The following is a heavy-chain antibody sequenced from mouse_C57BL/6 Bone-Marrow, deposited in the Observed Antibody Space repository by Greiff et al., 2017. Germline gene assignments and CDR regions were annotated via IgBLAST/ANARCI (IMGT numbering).Heavy chain of an antibody. CDR1: GYTFTDYY. Sequence: EVQLQQSGPELVKPGASVKISCKASGYTFTDYYMNWVKQSHGKSLEWIGDINHNNGGTSYNQKFKGKATLTVDKSSSTAYMELRSLTSEDSAVYYCARRGTTYFDYWGQGTTLTVSS. J-gene: IGHJ2*01. V-gene: IGHV1-26*01. CDR3: ARRGTTYFDY. CDR2: INHNNGGT. D-gene: IGHD1-1*01.